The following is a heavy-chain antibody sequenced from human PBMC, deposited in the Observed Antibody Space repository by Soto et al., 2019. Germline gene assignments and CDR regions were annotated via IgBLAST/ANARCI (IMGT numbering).Heavy chain of an antibody. CDR3: ARHGRYYDIGDLTDY. D-gene: IGHD3-22*01. CDR2: IYYSGST. J-gene: IGHJ4*02. CDR1: GGSISSGGYY. V-gene: IGHV4-39*01. Sequence: TSETLSLTCTVSGGSISSGGYYWSWIRQHPGKGLEWIGYIYYSGSTYYNPSLKSRVTISVDTSKNQFSLKLSSMTAADTAVYYCARHGRYYDIGDLTDYWGQGSMVTVSS.